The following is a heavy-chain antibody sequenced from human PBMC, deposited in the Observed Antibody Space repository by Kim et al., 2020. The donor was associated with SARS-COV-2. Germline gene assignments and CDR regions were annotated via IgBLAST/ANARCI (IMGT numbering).Heavy chain of an antibody. V-gene: IGHV6-1*01. Sequence: AVSVKSRITINPDTSKNPFSLQLNAVTPEDTAVYYCARAQSPRSVAAFDYWGQGTLVTVSS. J-gene: IGHJ4*02. D-gene: IGHD6-6*01. CDR3: ARAQSPRSVAAFDY.